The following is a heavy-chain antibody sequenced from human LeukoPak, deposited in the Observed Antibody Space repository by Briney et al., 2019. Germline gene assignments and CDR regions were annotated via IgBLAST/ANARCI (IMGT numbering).Heavy chain of an antibody. CDR3: LFSSSWYLVDY. V-gene: IGHV1-46*01. CDR2: INPSGDST. Sequence: GASVKVSCKASGSGYTFTSYYIHCVRQAPGQGLEWMGMINPSGDSTNYAQKFHGRVTMTTDTSTSTVYMELSRLRSDDTAVYYCLFSSSWYLVDYWGQGTLVTVSS. J-gene: IGHJ4*02. D-gene: IGHD6-13*01. CDR1: GSGYTFTSYY.